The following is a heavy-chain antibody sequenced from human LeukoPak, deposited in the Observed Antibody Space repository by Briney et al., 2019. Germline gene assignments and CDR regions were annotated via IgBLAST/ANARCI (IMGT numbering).Heavy chain of an antibody. CDR3: AKGSRGYTHYYFDY. CDR1: GFSFSGYA. V-gene: IGHV3-23*01. D-gene: IGHD2-15*01. J-gene: IGHJ4*02. Sequence: EPGGSLRLSCASSGFSFSGYAMSWVRQAPGKGLELVSSISGSGASAFYADSVKGRFVTSKDTASNTVYLQMNRLSAADTAVYYCAKGSRGYTHYYFDYWGQGTLVTVSS. CDR2: ISGSGASA.